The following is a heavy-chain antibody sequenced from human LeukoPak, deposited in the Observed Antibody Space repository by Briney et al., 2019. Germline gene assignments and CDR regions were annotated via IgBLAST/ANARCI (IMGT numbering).Heavy chain of an antibody. V-gene: IGHV1-18*01. D-gene: IGHD2/OR15-2a*01. J-gene: IGHJ5*02. Sequence: LEWMGWISAYNGNTNYAQKLQGRVTMTTDTSTSTAYMELRSLRSDDTAVYYCAKVINWFDPWGQGTLVTVSS. CDR2: ISAYNGNT. CDR3: AKVINWFDP.